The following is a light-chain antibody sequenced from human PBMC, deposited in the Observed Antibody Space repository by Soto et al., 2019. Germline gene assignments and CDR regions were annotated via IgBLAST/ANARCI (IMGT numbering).Light chain of an antibody. Sequence: IHVTQSPSSLSASVGDRVTITCRASQRITTYLNWYQQKPGEAPKLLISTSGTLQRGVPSRFSGSGSGTDFTLTITSLQPADFATYVCQQTYSTPYTFGQGTTLEIK. V-gene: IGKV1-39*01. J-gene: IGKJ2*01. CDR2: TSG. CDR1: QRITTY. CDR3: QQTYSTPYT.